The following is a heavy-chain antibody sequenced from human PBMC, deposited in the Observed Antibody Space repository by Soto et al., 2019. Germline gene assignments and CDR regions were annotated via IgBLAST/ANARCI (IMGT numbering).Heavy chain of an antibody. V-gene: IGHV3-23*01. CDR3: AVHLGQNYYTLDV. D-gene: IGHD1-26*01. J-gene: IGHJ6*02. CDR2: ITASGGST. Sequence: EVQLLDSGGGLIQRGGSLRLSCTGSEFTFSNFVMSWVRQVPGKGLEWLACITASGGSTYYADSVKGRFSVSRDNSKSTLYLQLNSLEAEDTAVYHCAVHLGQNYYTLDVWGQGTTVHVSS. CDR1: EFTFSNFV.